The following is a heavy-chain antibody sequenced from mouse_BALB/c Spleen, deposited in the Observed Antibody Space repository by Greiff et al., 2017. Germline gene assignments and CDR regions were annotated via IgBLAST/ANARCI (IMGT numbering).Heavy chain of an antibody. V-gene: IGHV3-2*02. D-gene: IGHD1-1*01. Sequence: EVKLMESGPGLVKPSQSLSLTCTVTGYSITSDYAWNWIRQFPGNKLEWMGYISYSGSTSYNPSLKSRISITRDTSKNQFFLQLNSVTTEDTATYYCAKGPLTAVARTWFAYWGQGTLVTVSA. J-gene: IGHJ3*01. CDR3: AKGPLTAVARTWFAY. CDR2: ISYSGST. CDR1: GYSITSDYA.